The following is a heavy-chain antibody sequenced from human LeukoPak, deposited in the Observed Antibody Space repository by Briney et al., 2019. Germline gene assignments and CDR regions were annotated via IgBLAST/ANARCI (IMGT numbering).Heavy chain of an antibody. Sequence: SETLSLTCTVSGGSISSSSYYWGWIRQPPGKGLEWIGSIYYSGSTYYNPSLKSRVTISVDTSKNQFSLKLSSVTAADTAVYYCASGGNSFFGAFDIWGQGTMVTVPS. CDR3: ASGGNSFFGAFDI. V-gene: IGHV4-39*01. D-gene: IGHD4-23*01. J-gene: IGHJ3*02. CDR2: IYYSGST. CDR1: GGSISSSSYY.